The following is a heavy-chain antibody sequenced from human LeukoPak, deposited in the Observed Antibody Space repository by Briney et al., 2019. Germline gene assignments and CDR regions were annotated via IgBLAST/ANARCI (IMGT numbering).Heavy chain of an antibody. CDR1: GASVYSGASF. V-gene: IGHV4-31*03. D-gene: IGHD6-13*01. CDR3: ARDREVQQQLGTSRAFDV. CDR2: TYYRGKT. Sequence: SETLSLTCTVPGASVYSGASFWSWIRQVPGGGLQWIGHTYYRGKTYQNSSLGSRVSMSIDVSKNQFSLTLTSVTAADTAVYYCARDREVQQQLGTSRAFDVWGQGTLVTVSS. J-gene: IGHJ3*01.